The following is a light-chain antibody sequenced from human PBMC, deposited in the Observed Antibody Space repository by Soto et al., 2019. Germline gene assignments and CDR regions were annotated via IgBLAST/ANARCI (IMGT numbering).Light chain of an antibody. Sequence: DIVFTQSPAALSLSPGERATLSCRASQSVSSYLAWYQQKPGQAPRLLIYGASTRATGIPARFSGSGSETDFTLTITSLQSEDFAVYYCQQYNSLPLTFGGGTKV. CDR3: QQYNSLPLT. J-gene: IGKJ4*01. CDR2: GAS. CDR1: QSVSSY. V-gene: IGKV3-15*01.